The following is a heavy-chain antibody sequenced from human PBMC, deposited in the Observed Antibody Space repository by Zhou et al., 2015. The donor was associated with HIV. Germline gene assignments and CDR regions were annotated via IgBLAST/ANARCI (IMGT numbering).Heavy chain of an antibody. Sequence: QVQLVQSGAEVKKPGASVKVSCKASGYTFTGYYMHWVRQAPGQGLEWMGRINPNSGGTNYAQKFQGRVTMTRDTSISTAYMELSRLRSDDTAVYYCARGSVVVAARALDAFDIWGQGTMVTVSS. D-gene: IGHD2-15*01. V-gene: IGHV1-2*06. CDR3: ARGSVVVAARALDAFDI. CDR2: INPNSGGT. J-gene: IGHJ3*02. CDR1: GYTFTGYY.